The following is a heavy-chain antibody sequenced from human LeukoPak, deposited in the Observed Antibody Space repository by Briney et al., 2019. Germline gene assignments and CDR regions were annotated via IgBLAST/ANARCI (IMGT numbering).Heavy chain of an antibody. J-gene: IGHJ4*02. CDR2: IYSGGTT. V-gene: IGHV3-53*01. CDR3: ATQYSSGWYPDY. D-gene: IGHD6-19*01. Sequence: GGSLRLSCAASGFTVSSNYMSWVRQAPGKGLEWVSVIYSGGTTYYADSVKGRFTISRDNSKNTLYLQMNSLRAEDTAVYYCATQYSSGWYPDYWGQGTLVTVSS. CDR1: GFTVSSNY.